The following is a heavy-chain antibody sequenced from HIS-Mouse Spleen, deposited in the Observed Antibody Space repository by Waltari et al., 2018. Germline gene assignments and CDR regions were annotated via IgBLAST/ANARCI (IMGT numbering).Heavy chain of an antibody. CDR1: GGSISSSSYY. CDR2: IYYSGST. V-gene: IGHV4-39*07. D-gene: IGHD6-13*01. Sequence: QLQLQESGPGLGKPSETLSLTCTVSGGSISSSSYYWGWIRQPPGKGLEWIGGIYYSGSTDYNPSLKSRVTISVDTSKNQFSLKLSAVTAADTAVYYCAREIPYSSSWYDWYFDLWGRGTLVTVSS. J-gene: IGHJ2*01. CDR3: AREIPYSSSWYDWYFDL.